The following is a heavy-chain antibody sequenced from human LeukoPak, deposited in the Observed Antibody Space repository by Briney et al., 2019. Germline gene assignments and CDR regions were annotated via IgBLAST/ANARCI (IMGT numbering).Heavy chain of an antibody. V-gene: IGHV4-59*08. CDR3: ASPPGYSGSFWAFDI. CDR2: IYYSGST. D-gene: IGHD1-26*01. Sequence: SETLSLTCTVSDGSISSYYWSWIRQPPGKGLGWIGYIYYSGSTNYNPSLKSRVTISVDTSKNQFSLKLSPVTAADTAVYYCASPPGYSGSFWAFDIWGQGTMVTVSS. CDR1: DGSISSYY. J-gene: IGHJ3*02.